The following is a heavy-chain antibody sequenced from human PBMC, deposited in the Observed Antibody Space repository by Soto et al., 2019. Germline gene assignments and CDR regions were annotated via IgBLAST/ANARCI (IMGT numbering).Heavy chain of an antibody. Sequence: SETLLLTCGVYGGSFRNYYWIWVRQPPGKGLEWIGEVNHSGEATYNPSLQSRVTISLATSNNHFPLKLTSLTAADTALYFCPQAERSPRSWFDRCGQGTQVTAAS. D-gene: IGHD6-25*01. V-gene: IGHV4-34*01. J-gene: IGHJ5*02. CDR2: VNHSGEA. CDR3: PQAERSPRSWFDR. CDR1: GGSFRNYY.